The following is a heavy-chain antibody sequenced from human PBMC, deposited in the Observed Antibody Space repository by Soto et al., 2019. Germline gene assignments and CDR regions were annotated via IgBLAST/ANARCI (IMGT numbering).Heavy chain of an antibody. D-gene: IGHD2-2*01. CDR1: GDSISGGASF. CDR2: VYYSGSS. J-gene: IGHJ5*02. Sequence: PSETLSLTCTVSGDSISGGASFWSWIRQPPGKGLEWIANVYYSGSSYYNPSLKSQLTISVDATKNQFSLQLKSMTAADTAVYYCAKLSCTRSTCYFPGWFDPWGQGNLVTVS. CDR3: AKLSCTRSTCYFPGWFDP. V-gene: IGHV4-31*01.